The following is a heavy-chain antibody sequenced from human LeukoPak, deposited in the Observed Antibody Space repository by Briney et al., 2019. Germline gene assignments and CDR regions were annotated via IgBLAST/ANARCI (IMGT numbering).Heavy chain of an antibody. CDR2: MNPNSGNK. J-gene: IGHJ3*02. CDR1: GYTFTSYD. CDR3: TRETFDI. Sequence: ASVKVSCKASGYTFTSYDTNWVRQATGQGLEWMGYMNPNSGNKVYAQKFQGRVSISTDTSISTAYMELSSLRSEDTAVYYCTRETFDIWGQGTVVTVSS. V-gene: IGHV1-8*03.